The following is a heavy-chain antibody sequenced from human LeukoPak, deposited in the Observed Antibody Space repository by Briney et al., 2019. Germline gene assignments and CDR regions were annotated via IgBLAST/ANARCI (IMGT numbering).Heavy chain of an antibody. CDR3: ARSGTRAFHV. J-gene: IGHJ3*01. CDR1: GYTFTNSY. CDR2: INPDGGNT. D-gene: IGHD1-26*01. V-gene: IGHV1-46*01. Sequence: GASVKVSCKASGYTFTNSYIHWVRQAPGQVLEWMGLINPDGGNTNYAQNFQGRVTLTRDTSTSTVYMELSSLRSEDTALYYCARSGTRAFHVWGQGTMVTVSS.